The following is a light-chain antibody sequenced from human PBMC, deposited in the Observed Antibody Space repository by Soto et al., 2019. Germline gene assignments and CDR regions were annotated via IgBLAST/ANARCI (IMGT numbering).Light chain of an antibody. Sequence: QSVLTQPPSVSAAPGQTVTMSCSGSGSNIGSNYVSWYQQLPGTAPKLLVYDNNKRPSGIPDRFSASKSGTSATLGITGLQTGDEADYYCGAWDGSLSAVVFGGGTKLTVL. J-gene: IGLJ2*01. CDR3: GAWDGSLSAVV. CDR2: DNN. V-gene: IGLV1-51*01. CDR1: GSNIGSNY.